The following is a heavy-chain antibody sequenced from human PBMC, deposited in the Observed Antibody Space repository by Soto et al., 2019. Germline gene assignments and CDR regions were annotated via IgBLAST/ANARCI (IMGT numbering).Heavy chain of an antibody. CDR2: IIPIFGTA. J-gene: IGHJ6*02. CDR3: ARDYGMPYYYYGMDV. CDR1: GGNFSSYA. V-gene: IGHV1-69*13. Sequence: ASVKVSCKASGGNFSSYAISWVRQAPGQGLEWMGGIIPIFGTANYAQKFQGRVTITADESTSKAYMELSSLRSEDTAVYYCARDYGMPYYYYGMDVWGQGTTVTVSS. D-gene: IGHD3-10*01.